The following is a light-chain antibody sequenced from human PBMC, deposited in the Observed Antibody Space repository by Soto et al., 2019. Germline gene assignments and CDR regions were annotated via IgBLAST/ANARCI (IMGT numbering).Light chain of an antibody. J-gene: IGKJ2*01. CDR3: QQYGSSPYT. CDR1: QSVSSSY. CDR2: GAS. V-gene: IGKV3-20*01. Sequence: EIVLTQSPGTLSLSPGERATLSCRASQSVSSSYLAWYQQKPGQAPRLLIYGASSRATGIPDRFSGSGSGTEFTLTISRLEPEDCALYYCQQYGSSPYTFGQGTQLEIK.